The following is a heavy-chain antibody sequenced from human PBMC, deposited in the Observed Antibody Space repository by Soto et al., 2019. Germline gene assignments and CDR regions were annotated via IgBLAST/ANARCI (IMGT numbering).Heavy chain of an antibody. CDR3: ARNYDFWSGYLIDAFDI. CDR2: ISSSSSYI. Sequence: PGGSLRLSCAASGFTFSSYSMNWVRQAPGKGLERDSTISSSSSYIYYADTVKGRFTISRDNAKNSLYLQMNSLRAEDTAVYYCARNYDFWSGYLIDAFDIWGQGTMVTVSS. V-gene: IGHV3-21*01. D-gene: IGHD3-3*01. J-gene: IGHJ3*02. CDR1: GFTFSSYS.